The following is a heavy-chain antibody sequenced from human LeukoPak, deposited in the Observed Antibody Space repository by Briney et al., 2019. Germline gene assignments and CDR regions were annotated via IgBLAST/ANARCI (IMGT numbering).Heavy chain of an antibody. J-gene: IGHJ6*02. CDR1: GFTFSSYA. CDR3: ARGGGLDV. V-gene: IGHV3-30*04. CDR2: ISYDGSNK. D-gene: IGHD3-16*01. Sequence: GGSLRLSCAASGFTFSSYAMHWVRQAPGKGLEWVAVISYDGSNKYYADSVKGRFTISRDNSKNTLYLQMSNLRAEDTAVYFRARGGGLDVWGQGATVTVSS.